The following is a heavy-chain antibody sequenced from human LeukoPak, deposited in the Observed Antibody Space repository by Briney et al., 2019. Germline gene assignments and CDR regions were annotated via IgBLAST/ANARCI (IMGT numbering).Heavy chain of an antibody. CDR2: IYYSGST. CDR1: GGSISSSSYY. CDR3: ARSNWFDP. V-gene: IGHV4-39*07. Sequence: PSETLSLTCTVSGGSISSSSYYWGWIRQPPGEGLEWIGSIYYSGSTYYNPSLKSRVTISVDTSKNQFSLKLSSVTAADTAVYYCARSNWFDPWGQGTLVTVSS. J-gene: IGHJ5*02.